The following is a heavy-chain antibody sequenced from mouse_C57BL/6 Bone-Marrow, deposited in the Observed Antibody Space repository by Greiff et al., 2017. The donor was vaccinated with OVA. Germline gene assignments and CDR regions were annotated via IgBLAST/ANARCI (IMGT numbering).Heavy chain of an antibody. J-gene: IGHJ2*01. CDR2: IHPNSGST. CDR1: GYTFTSYW. Sequence: QVQLKQPGAELVKPGASVKLSCKASGYTFTSYWMHWVKQRPGQGLEWIGMIHPNSGSTNYNEKFKSKATLTVDKSSSTAYMQLSSLTSEDSAVYYCAILYYYGSKRRYFDYWGQGTTLTVSS. CDR3: AILYYYGSKRRYFDY. V-gene: IGHV1-64*01. D-gene: IGHD1-1*01.